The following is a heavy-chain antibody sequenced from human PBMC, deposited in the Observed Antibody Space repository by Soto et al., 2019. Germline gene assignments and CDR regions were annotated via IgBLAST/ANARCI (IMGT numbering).Heavy chain of an antibody. V-gene: IGHV4-39*01. D-gene: IGHD3-10*01. J-gene: IGHJ4*02. CDR3: ARHYGSGTYPLDY. Sequence: SETLSLTCTVSGGSISNNSYFWNWIRQPPGKGLEWIGNIFYSGSTYYSPSLKSRVSISVDTSKNQFSLKLSSVTAADAAVYYCARHYGSGTYPLDYWGQGTLVTVSS. CDR2: IFYSGST. CDR1: GGSISNNSYF.